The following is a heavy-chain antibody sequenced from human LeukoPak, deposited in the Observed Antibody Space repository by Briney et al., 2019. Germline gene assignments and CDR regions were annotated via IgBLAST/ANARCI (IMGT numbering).Heavy chain of an antibody. J-gene: IGHJ3*02. Sequence: GGSLRLSCAASGFTYSNYDMHWVRQGPGGDLEWVSAIGIADDTHYADSVKGRFTISRENSRNSLYLQINSLRDGDTAVYYCVRGGIRVSGIDAFDIWGQGTVVTVSS. V-gene: IGHV3-13*01. D-gene: IGHD5/OR15-5a*01. CDR3: VRGGIRVSGIDAFDI. CDR1: GFTYSNYD. CDR2: IGIADDT.